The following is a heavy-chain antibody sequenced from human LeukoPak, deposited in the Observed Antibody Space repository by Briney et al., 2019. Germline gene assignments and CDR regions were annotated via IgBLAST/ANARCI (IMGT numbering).Heavy chain of an antibody. V-gene: IGHV1-2*02. CDR2: INPNSGGT. D-gene: IGHD2-2*01. Sequence: ASVKVSCKASGYTFTGYYMHWVRQAPGQGLEWMGWINPNSGGTNYAQKFQGRVTMTRDTSISTAYMELSRLRSDDTAVYYCARLYCSSTSCLYTLDYWGQGTLVTVSS. CDR1: GYTFTGYY. CDR3: ARLYCSSTSCLYTLDY. J-gene: IGHJ4*02.